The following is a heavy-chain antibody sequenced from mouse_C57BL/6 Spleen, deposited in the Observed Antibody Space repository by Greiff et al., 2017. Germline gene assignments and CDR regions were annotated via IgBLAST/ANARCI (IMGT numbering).Heavy chain of an antibody. D-gene: IGHD2-4*01. V-gene: IGHV1-15*01. CDR2: IDPETGGP. CDR3: TRCPDDYDDWFAY. Sequence: QVHVKQSGAELVRPGASVTLSCKASGYTFTDYEMHWVKQTPVHGLEWIGAIDPETGGPAYNQKFKGKAILTADKSSSTAYMELRSLTSEDSAVYYCTRCPDDYDDWFAYWGQGTLVTVSA. J-gene: IGHJ3*01. CDR1: GYTFTDYE.